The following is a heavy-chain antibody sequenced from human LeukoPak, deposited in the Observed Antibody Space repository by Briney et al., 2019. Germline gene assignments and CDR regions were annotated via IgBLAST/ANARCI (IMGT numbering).Heavy chain of an antibody. V-gene: IGHV3-7*01. D-gene: IGHD6-13*01. CDR3: AREWQGGIAAAGTRIEGDY. CDR2: IKQDGGEK. Sequence: GGSLRLSCAVSGFRVSGHWMTWVRQAPGKGLEWVANIKQDGGEKNYVDSVKGRFTISRDNAENSLFLQMNSLRVEDTAVYYCAREWQGGIAAAGTRIEGDYWGQGTLVAVSS. J-gene: IGHJ4*02. CDR1: GFRVSGHW.